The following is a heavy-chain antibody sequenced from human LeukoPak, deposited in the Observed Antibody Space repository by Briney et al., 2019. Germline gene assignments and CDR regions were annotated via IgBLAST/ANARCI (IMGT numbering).Heavy chain of an antibody. Sequence: SETLSLTCTVSGYSISSGYYWGWIRQPPGKGLEWIGSIYHSGSTYYNPSLKSRVTISVDTSKNQFSLKLSSVTAADTAVYYCARLRKEGAYNWFDPWGQGTLVTVSS. CDR1: GYSISSGYY. CDR2: IYHSGST. V-gene: IGHV4-38-2*02. CDR3: ARLRKEGAYNWFDP. J-gene: IGHJ5*02.